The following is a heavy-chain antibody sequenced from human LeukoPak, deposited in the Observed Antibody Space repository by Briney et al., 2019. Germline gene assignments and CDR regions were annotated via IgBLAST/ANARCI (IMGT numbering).Heavy chain of an antibody. D-gene: IGHD2-2*01. CDR2: ISAYNGNT. V-gene: IGHV1-18*01. CDR1: GYTFTSYG. Sequence: ASVKVSCKASGYTFTSYGISWVRQAPGQGLEWMGWISAYNGNTNYAQKLQGRVTMTTDTSTSTAYMELSSLRSEDTAVYYCAREAAVPAAIGYYYYGMDVWGQGTTVTVSS. J-gene: IGHJ6*02. CDR3: AREAAVPAAIGYYYYGMDV.